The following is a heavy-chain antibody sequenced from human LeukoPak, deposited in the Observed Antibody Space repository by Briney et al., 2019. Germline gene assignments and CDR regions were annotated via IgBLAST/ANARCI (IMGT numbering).Heavy chain of an antibody. D-gene: IGHD2-15*01. CDR3: ARAAGYCSGGSCYHYFDY. J-gene: IGHJ4*02. CDR1: GFTFSSYG. Sequence: GGSLRLSCAASGFTFSSYGMHWVRQAPGKGLEWVGVIWYDGSNKYYADSVKGRFTISRDNYKNTLYLQMNSLRAEDTAVYYCARAAGYCSGGSCYHYFDYWGQGTLVTVSS. CDR2: IWYDGSNK. V-gene: IGHV3-33*01.